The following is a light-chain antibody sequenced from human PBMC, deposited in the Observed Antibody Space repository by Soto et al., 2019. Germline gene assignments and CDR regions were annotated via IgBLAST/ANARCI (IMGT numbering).Light chain of an antibody. J-gene: IGLJ2*01. CDR2: DVS. Sequence: QSALTQPASVSGSPGQSITISCTGTSSDVGGYNYVSWYQQHPGNAPKLMIYDVSNRPSGVSNRFSGSKSGNTASLTSSGLQAEDEADYYCSSYTSSSTYVVFGGGTKLTVL. V-gene: IGLV2-14*01. CDR1: SSDVGGYNY. CDR3: SSYTSSSTYVV.